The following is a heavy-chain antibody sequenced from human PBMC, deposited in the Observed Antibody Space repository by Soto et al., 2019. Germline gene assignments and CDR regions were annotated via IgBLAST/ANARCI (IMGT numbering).Heavy chain of an antibody. V-gene: IGHV2-5*01. CDR2: IYWNDDK. J-gene: IGHJ5*02. CDR3: AHRRGATIFGVVPQNNWFDP. Sequence: SGPTLVNPTQTLTLTCTLSGFSLSTSGVGVGWIRQPPGKALEWLALIYWNDDKRYSPSLKSRLTITKDTSKNQVVLTMTNMDPVDTATYYCAHRRGATIFGVVPQNNWFDPWGQGTLVTVSS. CDR1: GFSLSTSGVG. D-gene: IGHD3-3*01.